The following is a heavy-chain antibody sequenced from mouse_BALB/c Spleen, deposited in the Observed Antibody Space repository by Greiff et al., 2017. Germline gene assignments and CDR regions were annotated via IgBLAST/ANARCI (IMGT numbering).Heavy chain of an antibody. CDR1: GYTFTSYW. CDR3: TRSPYYGNYGAMDY. Sequence: QVQLQQPGAELVRPGASVKLSCKASGYTFTSYWINWVKQRPGQGLEWIGNIYPSDSYTNYNQKFKDKATLTVDKSSSTAYMQLSSPTSEDSAVYYCTRSPYYGNYGAMDYWGQGTSVTVSS. J-gene: IGHJ4*01. V-gene: IGHV1-69*02. CDR2: IYPSDSYT. D-gene: IGHD2-1*01.